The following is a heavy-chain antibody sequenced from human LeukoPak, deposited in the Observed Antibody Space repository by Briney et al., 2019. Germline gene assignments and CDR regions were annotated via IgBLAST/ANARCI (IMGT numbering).Heavy chain of an antibody. CDR2: ISSSGSTI. CDR3: ARFLYSSSWYALDY. D-gene: IGHD6-13*01. CDR1: GFTFSDYY. V-gene: IGHV3-11*04. Sequence: GGSLRLSCAASGFTFSDYYMSWIRQAPGKGLEWVSYISSSGSTIYYADSVKGRFTISRDNAKNSLYLQMNSLRAEDTAVYYCARFLYSSSWYALDYWGQGTLVTVSS. J-gene: IGHJ4*02.